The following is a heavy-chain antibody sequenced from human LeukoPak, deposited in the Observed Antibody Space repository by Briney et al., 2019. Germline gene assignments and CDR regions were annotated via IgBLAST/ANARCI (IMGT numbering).Heavy chain of an antibody. V-gene: IGHV1-46*01. Sequence: ASVKVSCKASGYTFTSYYMHWVRQAPGQGLEWMGIINPSGGSTSYAQKFQGRVTMTRNTSISTAYMELSSLRSEDTAVYYCARTTAKKKYYDFWSGQLYYFDYWGQGTLVTVSS. J-gene: IGHJ4*02. CDR3: ARTTAKKKYYDFWSGQLYYFDY. D-gene: IGHD3-3*01. CDR1: GYTFTSYY. CDR2: INPSGGST.